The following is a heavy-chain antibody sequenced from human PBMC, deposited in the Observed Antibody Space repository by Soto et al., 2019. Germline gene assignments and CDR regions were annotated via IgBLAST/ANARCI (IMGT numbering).Heavy chain of an antibody. V-gene: IGHV1-8*01. J-gene: IGHJ5*02. D-gene: IGHD3-3*01. CDR2: MNPNSGNT. CDR1: GYTFTSYD. CDR3: ARGHPILRFLEWLPNWFDP. Sequence: ASVKVSCKASGYTFTSYDINWVRQATGQGLEWMGWMNPNSGNTGYAQKFQGRVTMTRNTSISTAYMELSSLRSEDTAVYYCARGHPILRFLEWLPNWFDPWGQGTLVTVSS.